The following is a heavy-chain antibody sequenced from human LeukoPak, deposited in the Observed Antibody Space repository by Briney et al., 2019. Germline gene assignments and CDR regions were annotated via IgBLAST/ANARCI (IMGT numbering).Heavy chain of an antibody. D-gene: IGHD4-17*01. CDR1: RFTFSRYG. J-gene: IGHJ3*02. Sequence: GGSLRLSCAASRFTFSRYGMHWVRQAPGKGLEWVAFIRYDGSNKYYADSVKGRFTISRDNSKNTLYLQMNSLRAEDTAVYYCAKPPGEYGDSNDAFDIWGQGTMVTVSS. CDR3: AKPPGEYGDSNDAFDI. CDR2: IRYDGSNK. V-gene: IGHV3-30*02.